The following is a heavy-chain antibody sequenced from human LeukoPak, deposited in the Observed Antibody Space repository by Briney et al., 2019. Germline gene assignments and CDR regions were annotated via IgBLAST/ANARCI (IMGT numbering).Heavy chain of an antibody. D-gene: IGHD5-18*01. CDR1: GFTFSSYG. CDR2: ISSGSNYI. J-gene: IGHJ4*02. CDR3: ARAGDNTTMVTQ. Sequence: PGGSLRLSCAASGFTFSSYGINWVRQAPGKGLEWVSFISSGSNYIYYADSVKGRFTISRGNAMNSLYLQMNSLRAEDTAVYYCARAGDNTTMVTQWGQGTLVTVSS. V-gene: IGHV3-21*01.